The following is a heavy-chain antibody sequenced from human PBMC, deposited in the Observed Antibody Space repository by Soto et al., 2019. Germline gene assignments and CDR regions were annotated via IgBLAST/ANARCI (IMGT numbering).Heavy chain of an antibody. CDR3: AKERSRGAYYYGSADEYYFDY. CDR1: GFTFSSYA. Sequence: GGSLRLSCAASGFTFSSYAMIWVRQAPGEGLEWVSAISGSGGSTYYADSVKGRFTISRDNSKNTLYLQMNSLRAEDTAVYYCAKERSRGAYYYGSADEYYFDYWGQGTLVTVSS. D-gene: IGHD3-10*01. V-gene: IGHV3-23*01. CDR2: ISGSGGST. J-gene: IGHJ4*02.